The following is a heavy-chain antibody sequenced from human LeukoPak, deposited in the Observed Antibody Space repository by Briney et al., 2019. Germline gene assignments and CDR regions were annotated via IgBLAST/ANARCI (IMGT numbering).Heavy chain of an antibody. Sequence: GRSLLLSCAASGFTFSNYGMHWVRPAPGKGLEWLAAIFYDGSNKYYADTVKGRFTISRDNSKNTLYLQVNSLTAEDTAVYYCARDQALYFSYGDYWGQGTLVTVSS. V-gene: IGHV3-33*01. CDR3: ARDQALYFSYGDY. D-gene: IGHD2/OR15-2a*01. CDR2: IFYDGSNK. J-gene: IGHJ4*02. CDR1: GFTFSNYG.